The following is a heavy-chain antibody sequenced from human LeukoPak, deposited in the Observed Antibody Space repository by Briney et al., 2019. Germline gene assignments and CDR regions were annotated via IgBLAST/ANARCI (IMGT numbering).Heavy chain of an antibody. CDR2: ISWNSGSI. J-gene: IGHJ6*02. V-gene: IGHV3-9*01. CDR3: AKDMAGYSSSYYGMDV. D-gene: IGHD6-13*01. CDR1: GFTFDDYA. Sequence: GGSLRLSCAASGFTFDDYAMHWVRQAPGKGLEWVSGISWNSGSIGYADSVKGRFTISRDNAKNSPYLQMNSLRAEDTALYYCAKDMAGYSSSYYGMDVWGQGTTVTVSS.